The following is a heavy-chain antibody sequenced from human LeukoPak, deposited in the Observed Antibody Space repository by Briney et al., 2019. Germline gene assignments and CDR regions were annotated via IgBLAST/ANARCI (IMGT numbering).Heavy chain of an antibody. CDR3: ARVPSDSSRWYHFDY. J-gene: IGHJ4*02. V-gene: IGHV3-53*01. Sequence: PGGSLRLSCAASGFTVNSNYMSWGRQAPGRGLEFVSLISTGGPTNYADSVKGRFTVSRDNSRNTLYLQMNSLRAEDTAVYYCARVPSDSSRWYHFDYWRQGALVTVSS. D-gene: IGHD6-19*01. CDR1: GFTVNSNY. CDR2: ISTGGPT.